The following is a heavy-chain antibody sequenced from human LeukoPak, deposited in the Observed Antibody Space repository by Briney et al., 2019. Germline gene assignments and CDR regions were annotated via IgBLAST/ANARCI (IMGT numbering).Heavy chain of an antibody. J-gene: IGHJ6*02. D-gene: IGHD3-3*01. Sequence: PGGSLRLSCEASGFSFSGSAMHWVRQASGKGLEWVGRVRSKANTYATAYAASVKGRFTISRDDSENTAYLQMNSLKSEDTAVYYCTRRDGDSLDVWGQGTTVTVSS. CDR1: GFSFSGSA. V-gene: IGHV3-73*01. CDR2: VRSKANTYAT. CDR3: TRRDGDSLDV.